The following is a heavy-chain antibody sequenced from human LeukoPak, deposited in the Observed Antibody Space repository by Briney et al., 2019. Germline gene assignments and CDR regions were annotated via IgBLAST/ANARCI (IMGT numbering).Heavy chain of an antibody. CDR1: GFTFSSYS. CDR2: ISSSSSYI. Sequence: GGSLRLPCAASGFTFSSYSMNWVRQAPGKGLEWVSSISSSSSYIYYADSVKGRFTISRDNAKNSLYLQMNSLRAEDTAVYYCARDNDAGDAFDIWGQGTMVTVSS. D-gene: IGHD1-1*01. V-gene: IGHV3-21*01. CDR3: ARDNDAGDAFDI. J-gene: IGHJ3*02.